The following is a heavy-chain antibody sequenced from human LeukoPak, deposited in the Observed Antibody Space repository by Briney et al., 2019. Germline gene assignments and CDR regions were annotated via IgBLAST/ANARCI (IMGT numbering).Heavy chain of an antibody. D-gene: IGHD5-12*01. V-gene: IGHV3-23*01. Sequence: GGSLRLSCAASGFRFSNFAMSWVRQAPGKGLEWVSLIIGSSGDTLYADSVKGRFTISRDISKNRLYLQMNSLRAEDTALNYCAKGAYDYIEMGYFDDWGQGTLVTVSS. CDR2: IIGSSGDT. CDR1: GFRFSNFA. CDR3: AKGAYDYIEMGYFDD. J-gene: IGHJ4*02.